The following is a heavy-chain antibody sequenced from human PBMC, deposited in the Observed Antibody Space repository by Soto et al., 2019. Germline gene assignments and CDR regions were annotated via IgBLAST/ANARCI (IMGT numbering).Heavy chain of an antibody. CDR1: GYTFTSYG. CDR3: ASAPGGGLRSY. V-gene: IGHV1-18*01. D-gene: IGHD3-16*01. J-gene: IGHJ4*02. Sequence: QVQLVQSGAEVKKPGASVKVSCKASGYTFTSYGISWVRQAPGQGLEWMGWISAYNGNTNYAQKLQGRVTMTTDTATSTADMELSRLSTDDKAVDYCASAPGGGLRSYWGQGPLVTVSS. CDR2: ISAYNGNT.